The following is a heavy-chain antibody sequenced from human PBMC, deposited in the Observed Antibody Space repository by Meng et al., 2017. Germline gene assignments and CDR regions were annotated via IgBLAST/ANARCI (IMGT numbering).Heavy chain of an antibody. J-gene: IGHJ4*02. CDR2: ISGSGGNT. CDR1: GFTFSTYS. D-gene: IGHD3-22*01. V-gene: IGHV3-23*01. CDR3: ASGGGYYNDY. Sequence: LSLTCAASGFTFSTYSMRWVRQAPGKGLEWVSGISGSGGNTNYADSVKGRFTISRDNSKNTLYLQMNNLRAEDTAVYYCASGGGYYNDYWGQGTLVTVSS.